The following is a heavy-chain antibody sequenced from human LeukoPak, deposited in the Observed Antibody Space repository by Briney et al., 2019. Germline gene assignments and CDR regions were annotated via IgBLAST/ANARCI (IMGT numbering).Heavy chain of an antibody. V-gene: IGHV1-24*01. CDR1: GYTLTELS. D-gene: IGHD6-13*01. CDR2: FDPEDGET. CDR3: ATDGYTYNRFDP. J-gene: IGHJ5*02. Sequence: ASVTVSCKVPGYTLTELSMHWVRQAPGKGLEWMGGFDPEDGETIYAQKFQGRVTMTEDTSTDTAYMELSSLRSEDTAVYYCATDGYTYNRFDPWGQGTLVTVSS.